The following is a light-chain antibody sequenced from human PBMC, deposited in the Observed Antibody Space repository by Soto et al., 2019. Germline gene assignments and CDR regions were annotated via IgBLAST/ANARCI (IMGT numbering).Light chain of an antibody. CDR2: DVS. J-gene: IGLJ2*01. Sequence: QSVLTQPRSVSGSPGQSVTISCTGTSSDVGGYNYVSWYQQHPGKAPKLMIYDVSKRPSGVPDRFSGSKSGNTASLTISGLQAEDEADYYCCSYAGSPKVFGGGTQLTVL. CDR3: CSYAGSPKV. V-gene: IGLV2-11*01. CDR1: SSDVGGYNY.